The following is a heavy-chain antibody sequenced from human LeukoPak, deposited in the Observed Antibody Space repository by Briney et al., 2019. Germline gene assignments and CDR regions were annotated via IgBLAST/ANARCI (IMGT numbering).Heavy chain of an antibody. Sequence: ASVKVSCKASGFTFTSSAVQWVRPARGQRLEWIGWIVIGSGNTNYAQKFQERVTITRDMSTSTAYMELSSLRSEDTAVYYCAAAPDIVAGSYPFLFNYWGQGTLVTVSS. CDR3: AAAPDIVAGSYPFLFNY. CDR1: GFTFTSSA. D-gene: IGHD3-10*01. J-gene: IGHJ4*02. V-gene: IGHV1-58*01. CDR2: IVIGSGNT.